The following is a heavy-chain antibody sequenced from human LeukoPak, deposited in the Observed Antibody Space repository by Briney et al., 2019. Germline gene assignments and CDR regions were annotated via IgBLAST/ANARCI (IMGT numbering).Heavy chain of an antibody. CDR3: AKGVRYYDILTGYYDWNWFDP. CDR2: ISYDGSNK. D-gene: IGHD3-9*01. Sequence: GGSLRLSCAASGFTLSSYGMHWVRQAPGKGLEWVAVISYDGSNKYYADSVKGRFTISRDNSKNTLYLQMNSLRAEDTAVYYCAKGVRYYDILTGYYDWNWFDPWGQGTLVTVSS. CDR1: GFTLSSYG. V-gene: IGHV3-30*18. J-gene: IGHJ5*02.